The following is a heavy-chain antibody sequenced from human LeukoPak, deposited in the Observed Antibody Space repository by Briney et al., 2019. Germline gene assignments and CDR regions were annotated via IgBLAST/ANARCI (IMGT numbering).Heavy chain of an antibody. V-gene: IGHV3-30*02. D-gene: IGHD5-18*01. CDR1: GFTFSSYG. J-gene: IGHJ2*01. CDR3: AKVGYSYGYSIYWYFDL. Sequence: PGGSLRLSCAASGFTFSSYGMHWVRQAPGKGLEWVAFIRYDGSNKYYADSVKGRFTISRDNSKNTLYLQMNSLRAEDTAVYYCAKVGYSYGYSIYWYFDLWGRGTLVTVSS. CDR2: IRYDGSNK.